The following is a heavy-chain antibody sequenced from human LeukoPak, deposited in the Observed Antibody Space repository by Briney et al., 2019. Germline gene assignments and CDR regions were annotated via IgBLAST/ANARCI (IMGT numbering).Heavy chain of an antibody. Sequence: GALRLSCAASGFTFSNAWMSWVRQAPGKGLEWVGRIRRKTDGGTTDYAAPVKGRFTISRDDSKNTLYLQMNSLKTEDTAVYYCTTLPLLWFGEYYFDYWGQGTLVTVSS. CDR3: TTLPLLWFGEYYFDY. V-gene: IGHV3-15*01. D-gene: IGHD3-10*01. CDR1: GFTFSNAW. J-gene: IGHJ4*02. CDR2: IRRKTDGGTT.